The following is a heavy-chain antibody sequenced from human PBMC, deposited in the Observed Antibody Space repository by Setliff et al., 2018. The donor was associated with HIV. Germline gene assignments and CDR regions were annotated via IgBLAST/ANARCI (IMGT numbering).Heavy chain of an antibody. V-gene: IGHV3-11*06. J-gene: IGHJ4*02. CDR3: ARVLENSGSDY. D-gene: IGHD6-19*01. Sequence: PGGSLRLSCAASGFTFSDSYMSWVRQAPGKGLEWVSYISSQSTYTNYADSVRGRFTISRDNAKESLYLQMNSLRAEDTAVYYCARVLENSGSDYWGQGTLVTVSS. CDR1: GFTFSDSY. CDR2: ISSQSTYT.